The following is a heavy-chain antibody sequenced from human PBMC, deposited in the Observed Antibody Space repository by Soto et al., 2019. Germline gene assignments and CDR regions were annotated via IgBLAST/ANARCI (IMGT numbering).Heavy chain of an antibody. CDR2: IYHSGST. CDR3: ARSIAARLLGVWFDP. J-gene: IGHJ5*02. V-gene: IGHV4-4*02. Sequence: SATLSLTCAVSGGSISSSNWWSWVRQPPGKGLEWIGEIYHSGSTNYNPSLKSRVTISVDKSKNQFSLKLSSVTAADTAVYYCARSIAARLLGVWFDPWVQGTLVTVSS. D-gene: IGHD6-6*01. CDR1: GGSISSSNW.